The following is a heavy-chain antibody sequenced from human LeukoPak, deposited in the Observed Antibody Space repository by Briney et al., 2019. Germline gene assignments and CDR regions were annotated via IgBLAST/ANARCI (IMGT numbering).Heavy chain of an antibody. CDR1: GGSIRSYY. D-gene: IGHD3-22*01. J-gene: IGHJ3*02. CDR3: AREREYYYDSSGYYSRDAFDI. CDR2: FYYSGST. V-gene: IGHV4-59*01. Sequence: SETLSLTCTVPGGSIRSYYWSWIRQPPGKGLEWIGYFYYSGSTNYKPSLKSRVTISVDTSKNQFSLELSSVTAADTAVYYCAREREYYYDSSGYYSRDAFDIWGQGTMVTVSS.